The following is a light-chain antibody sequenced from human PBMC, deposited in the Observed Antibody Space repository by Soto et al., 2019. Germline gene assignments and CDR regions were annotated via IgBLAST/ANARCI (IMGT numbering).Light chain of an antibody. Sequence: IQMPQSPSSLSASVGDRVTLTCRASQGISGALAWYQKKPGRAPTLLIYDDSSLESGVPSRFSGSESGTDFTLTISSLQAEGLATYYGQQLHTYPVTVGQGTRLEIK. V-gene: IGKV1-13*02. CDR3: QQLHTYPVT. J-gene: IGKJ5*01. CDR1: QGISGA. CDR2: DDS.